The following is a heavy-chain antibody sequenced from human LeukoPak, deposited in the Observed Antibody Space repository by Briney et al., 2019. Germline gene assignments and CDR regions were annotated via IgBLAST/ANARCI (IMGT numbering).Heavy chain of an antibody. Sequence: GVSLRLSCAASGFTFSSYAMSWVRQAPGKGLEWVSAISGSGGSTYYADSVKGRFTISRDNSKNTLYPQMNSLRAEDTAVYYCAKVLRYFDWLPGYWGQGPLVTVSS. CDR2: ISGSGGST. D-gene: IGHD3-9*01. J-gene: IGHJ4*02. CDR3: AKVLRYFDWLPGY. CDR1: GFTFSSYA. V-gene: IGHV3-23*01.